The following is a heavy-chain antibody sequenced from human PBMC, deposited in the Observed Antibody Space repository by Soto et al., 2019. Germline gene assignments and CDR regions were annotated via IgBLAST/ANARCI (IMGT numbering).Heavy chain of an antibody. CDR3: AKVNIVVVVSGLYYFDY. D-gene: IGHD2-15*01. V-gene: IGHV3-23*01. J-gene: IGHJ4*02. Sequence: PGGSLRLSCAASGFTFSDYGMSWVRQAPGKGLEWVSSISDSGSGTYYTDSVKGRFTISRDNDKNTMYLQMNSLRAEDTAVYYCAKVNIVVVVSGLYYFDYWGQGTLVTVSS. CDR1: GFTFSDYG. CDR2: ISDSGSGT.